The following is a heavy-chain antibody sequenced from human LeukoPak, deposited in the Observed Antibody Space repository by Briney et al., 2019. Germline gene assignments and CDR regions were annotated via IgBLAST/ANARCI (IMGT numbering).Heavy chain of an antibody. D-gene: IGHD5-12*01. CDR3: ARDPWTNSDYDGFDY. Sequence: GGSLRLSCAASGFTFSSYAMHWVRQAPGKGLEWVALISYDGTNKYYADSVKGRFTISRDNSKNTLYVQMNSLRAEDTAVYYCARDPWTNSDYDGFDYWGQGTLVTVSS. CDR2: ISYDGTNK. J-gene: IGHJ4*02. CDR1: GFTFSSYA. V-gene: IGHV3-30*04.